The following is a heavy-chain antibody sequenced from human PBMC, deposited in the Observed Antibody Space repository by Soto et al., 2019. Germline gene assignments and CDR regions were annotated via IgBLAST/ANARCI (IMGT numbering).Heavy chain of an antibody. CDR1: GYTFTSYY. D-gene: IGHD4-17*01. Sequence: QVQLVQSGAEVKKPGASVKVSCKASGYTFTSYYMHWVRQAPGQGLEWMGIINPSGGSTSYAQKFQGRVTMTRDTSTSTVYMELSSLRSEDTAVYYCARDLSGDADYYCGMDVWGQGTTVTVSS. J-gene: IGHJ6*02. V-gene: IGHV1-46*01. CDR3: ARDLSGDADYYCGMDV. CDR2: INPSGGST.